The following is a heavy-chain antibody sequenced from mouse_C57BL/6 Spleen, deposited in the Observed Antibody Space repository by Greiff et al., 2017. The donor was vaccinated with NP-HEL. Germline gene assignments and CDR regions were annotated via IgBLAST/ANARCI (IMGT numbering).Heavy chain of an antibody. CDR3: ARSTMGTGWYFDV. Sequence: VQLQQSGPELVKPGASVKISCKASGYAFSSSWMNWVKQRPGKGLEWIGRIYPGDGDTNYNGKFKGKATLTADKSSSTAYRQLSSLTSEDSAVYFCARSTMGTGWYFDVWGTGTTVTVAS. D-gene: IGHD2-2*01. V-gene: IGHV1-82*01. J-gene: IGHJ1*03. CDR1: GYAFSSSW. CDR2: IYPGDGDT.